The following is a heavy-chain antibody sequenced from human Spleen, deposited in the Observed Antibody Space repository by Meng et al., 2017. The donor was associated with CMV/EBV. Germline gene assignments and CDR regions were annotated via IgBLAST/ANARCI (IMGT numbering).Heavy chain of an antibody. Sequence: SQTLSLTCAISGDSVPSNSAAWNWIRQSPSRGLEWLGRTYYRSKWYNDYAVSVKSRITINPDTSKNQFSLQLNSVTPEDTAVYYCARAGAPGIAVAGAFDNWGQGTLVTVSS. D-gene: IGHD6-19*01. CDR3: ARAGAPGIAVAGAFDN. V-gene: IGHV6-1*01. CDR2: TYYRSKWYN. CDR1: GDSVPSNSAA. J-gene: IGHJ4*02.